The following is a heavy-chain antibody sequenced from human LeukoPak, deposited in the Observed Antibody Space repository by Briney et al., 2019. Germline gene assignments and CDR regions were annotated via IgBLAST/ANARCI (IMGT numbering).Heavy chain of an antibody. Sequence: ASVKVSCKASGYIFTSYYMHWVRQAPGQGLEWMGIINPSGGSTSYAQKFQGRVTMTRDASTNTVYMELSSLGSEDTAVYYCARYCSGGSCYGLDYWGQGTLVTVSS. J-gene: IGHJ4*02. V-gene: IGHV1-46*01. CDR2: INPSGGST. CDR3: ARYCSGGSCYGLDY. D-gene: IGHD2-15*01. CDR1: GYIFTSYY.